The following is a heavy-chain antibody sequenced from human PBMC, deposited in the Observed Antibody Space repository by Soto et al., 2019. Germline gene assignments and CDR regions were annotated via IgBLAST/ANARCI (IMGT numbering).Heavy chain of an antibody. D-gene: IGHD3-10*01. J-gene: IGHJ4*02. V-gene: IGHV1-8*01. CDR3: ARGVGDLGDY. CDR1: GYTFTTYD. Sequence: QVQLVQSGAEVKKPGASVKVSYKVSGYTFTTYDINWVRQATGQGLEWMGWMSPKNGATGYAQKFQGRVTMTRDTSITTAYMELTSLTVDDTAVYYCARGVGDLGDYWGQGTLVTVSS. CDR2: MSPKNGAT.